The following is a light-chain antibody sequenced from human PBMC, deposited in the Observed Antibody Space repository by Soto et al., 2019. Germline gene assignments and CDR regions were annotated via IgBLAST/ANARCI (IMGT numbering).Light chain of an antibody. CDR2: GAS. J-gene: IGKJ5*01. CDR3: QQYDGSPTT. Sequence: EIVMTQSPATLSVSPGGRATLSCRASQSISDTLAWYQQKPGQAPRLLIHGASTRAPGIPDRFSGGGSGTDFTLTISRLEPEDFALYFCQQYDGSPTTFGQGTRLEI. V-gene: IGKV3-20*01. CDR1: QSISDT.